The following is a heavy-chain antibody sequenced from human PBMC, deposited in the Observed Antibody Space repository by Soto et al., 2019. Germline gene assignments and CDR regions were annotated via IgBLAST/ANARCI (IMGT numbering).Heavy chain of an antibody. CDR2: IHPSGDT. Sequence: QVQLVQSGAELKNPGASVKVACKASGYKFTTYFIHWVRQAPGQGLEWMGMIHPSGDTGYAQKFRGRVTMTIAPSTTTAYMELRNLTSEDTAVYFSVRGYCTTSPCSGDFQFWGQGTLVTVSS. CDR3: VRGYCTTSPCSGDFQF. J-gene: IGHJ1*01. CDR1: GYKFTTYF. V-gene: IGHV1-46*01. D-gene: IGHD2-15*01.